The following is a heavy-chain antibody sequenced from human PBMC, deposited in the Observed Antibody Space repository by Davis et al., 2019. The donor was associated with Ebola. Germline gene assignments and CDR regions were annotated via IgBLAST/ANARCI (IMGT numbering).Heavy chain of an antibody. Sequence: SVKVSCKTSGFRFTNSAVQWVRQAPGERLEWIGWIIPASGNTKYAQNLQGRLTITTDTSTGTAYMELSSLTTEDTAVYYCAAEDYNDGTCCSFDYWGQGTLVTVSS. J-gene: IGHJ4*02. V-gene: IGHV1-58*01. CDR1: GFRFTNSA. CDR2: IIPASGNT. CDR3: AAEDYNDGTCCSFDY. D-gene: IGHD2-15*01.